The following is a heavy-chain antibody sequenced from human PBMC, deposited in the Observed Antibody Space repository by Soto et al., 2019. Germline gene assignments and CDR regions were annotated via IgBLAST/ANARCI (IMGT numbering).Heavy chain of an antibody. D-gene: IGHD6-6*01. CDR2: IYYSGST. CDR3: ARVKEPIEYSSSRPPLLDYYGMDV. Sequence: QVQLQESGPGLVKPSQTLSLTCTVSGGSISSGDYYWSWIRQPPGKGLEWIGYIYYSGSTYYNPSLKSRVTISVDTSKNQFSLKLSSVTAADTAVYYCARVKEPIEYSSSRPPLLDYYGMDVWGQGTTVTVSS. J-gene: IGHJ6*02. CDR1: GGSISSGDYY. V-gene: IGHV4-30-4*01.